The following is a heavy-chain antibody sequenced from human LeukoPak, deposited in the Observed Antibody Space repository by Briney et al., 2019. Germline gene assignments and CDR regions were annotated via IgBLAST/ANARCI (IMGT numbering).Heavy chain of an antibody. CDR1: GYTFTSYG. J-gene: IGHJ5*02. V-gene: IGHV1-18*01. D-gene: IGHD6-13*01. CDR3: ARDHTTGYSSSSNWFDP. CDR2: ISAYNGNT. Sequence: ASVKVSCKASGYTFTSYGISWVRQAPGQGLEWMGWISAYNGNTNYAQKLQGGVTMTTDTSTSTAYMELRSLRSDDTAVYYCARDHTTGYSSSSNWFDPWGQGTLVTVSS.